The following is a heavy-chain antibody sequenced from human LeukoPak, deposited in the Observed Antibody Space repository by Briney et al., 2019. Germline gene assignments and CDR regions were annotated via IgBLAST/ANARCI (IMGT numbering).Heavy chain of an antibody. CDR2: IYYSGRT. J-gene: IGHJ4*02. D-gene: IGHD6-19*01. Sequence: PSETLSLTCTVSGGSISSYYWNWIRQPPGKGLEWIGYIYYSGRTNYNPSLKSRVTISVDTSKNQFSLKLSSVTAADTAVYYCARGGWYEDYWGQGALVTVSS. CDR3: ARGGWYEDY. CDR1: GGSISSYY. V-gene: IGHV4-59*01.